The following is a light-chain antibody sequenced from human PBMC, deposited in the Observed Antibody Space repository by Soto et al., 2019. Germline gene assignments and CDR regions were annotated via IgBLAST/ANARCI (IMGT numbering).Light chain of an antibody. CDR3: QQFSAHPLT. Sequence: AIQLTQSPSSLAASVGDRVTITCRASQGINTGVAWYQQKPGKSPKLLIYETSNLASGVSLRFSGTGYGTQFSHTIGGLQPEDFATYHCQQFSAHPLTFGGGTKVDIK. J-gene: IGKJ4*01. CDR1: QGINTG. CDR2: ETS. V-gene: IGKV1-13*02.